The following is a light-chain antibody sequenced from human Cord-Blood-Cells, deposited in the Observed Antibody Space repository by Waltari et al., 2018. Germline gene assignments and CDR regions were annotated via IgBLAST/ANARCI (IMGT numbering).Light chain of an antibody. V-gene: IGKV3-11*01. CDR2: VAS. CDR3: QQRSNWPLT. J-gene: IGKJ4*01. CDR1: QSVSRY. Sequence: EIVLTQSPATLSLSPGEKATLSCRASQSVSRYLAWYQQKPGQSPRLLIYVASNRATGIPARFSGSGSGTDFTLTISSLEPEDFAVYYCQQRSNWPLTFGGGTKVEIK.